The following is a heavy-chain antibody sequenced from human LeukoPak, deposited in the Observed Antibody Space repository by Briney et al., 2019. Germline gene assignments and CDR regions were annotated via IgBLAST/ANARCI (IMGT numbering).Heavy chain of an antibody. CDR2: IYHSGRT. CDR1: GYSISSGYY. V-gene: IGHV4-38-2*01. CDR3: ARFPRANYEHGLDY. D-gene: IGHD4/OR15-4a*01. J-gene: IGHJ4*02. Sequence: PSETLSLTCAVSGYSISSGYYWDWIRQPPGKGLEWIGSIYHSGRTYYNPSLKSRVTISVDTSKNQFSLKLTSVTAADTAVYFCARFPRANYEHGLDYWGQGNLVTVSS.